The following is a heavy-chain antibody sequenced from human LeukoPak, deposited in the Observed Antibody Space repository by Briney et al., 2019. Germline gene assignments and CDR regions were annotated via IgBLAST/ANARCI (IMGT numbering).Heavy chain of an antibody. D-gene: IGHD4-23*01. V-gene: IGHV4-34*01. CDR1: GGSFSGYY. CDR2: INHSGST. J-gene: IGHJ2*01. CDR3: ARDSRWGGNSHSDETSYWYFDL. Sequence: SETLSLTCAVYGGSFSGYYWSWIRQPPGKGLEWIGEINHSGSTNYNPSLKSRVTISVDTSKNQFSLKLSSVTAADTAVYYCARDSRWGGNSHSDETSYWYFDLWGRGTLVTVSS.